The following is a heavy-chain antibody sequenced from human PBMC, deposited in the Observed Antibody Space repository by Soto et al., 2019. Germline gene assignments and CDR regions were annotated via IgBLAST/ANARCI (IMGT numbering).Heavy chain of an antibody. V-gene: IGHV4-34*01. J-gene: IGHJ4*02. CDR3: AVRRGRLSRIDY. CDR2: INHSGST. CDR1: GGSFSGYY. D-gene: IGHD3-10*01. Sequence: SETLSLTCAVYGGSFSGYYWSWIRQPPGKGLEWIGEINHSGSTNYNPSLKSRVTISVDTSKNQFSLKLSSVTAADTAVYYCAVRRGRLSRIDYWGQGTLVTVSS.